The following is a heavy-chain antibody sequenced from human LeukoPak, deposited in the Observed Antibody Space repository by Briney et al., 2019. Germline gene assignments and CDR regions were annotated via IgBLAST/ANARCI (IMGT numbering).Heavy chain of an antibody. CDR1: GFTFSTYT. CDR3: ARDPDRYSSGWYFDP. D-gene: IGHD6-19*01. V-gene: IGHV3-21*01. Sequence: GGSLRLTCAASGFTFSTYTMNWVRQAPGKGLQWVSTISSSSSYIYYADSVKGRFTISRDNAKNSLYLQMNSLRAEDTAVYYCARDPDRYSSGWYFDPWGQGTLVTVSS. J-gene: IGHJ5*02. CDR2: ISSSSSYI.